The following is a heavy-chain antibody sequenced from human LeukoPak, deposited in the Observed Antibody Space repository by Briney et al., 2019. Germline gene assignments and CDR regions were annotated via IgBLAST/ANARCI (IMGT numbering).Heavy chain of an antibody. D-gene: IGHD5-24*01. V-gene: IGHV4-34*01. Sequence: PSETLSLTCTVSGGSFSGYYWSWIRQPPGKGLEWIGEINDSGSTNYNPSLKSRVTISVDTSKKQFSLKLSSVTAADTAVYYCARNAEMATMTEYFQHWGQGTLVTVSS. CDR2: INDSGST. CDR3: ARNAEMATMTEYFQH. J-gene: IGHJ1*01. CDR1: GGSFSGYY.